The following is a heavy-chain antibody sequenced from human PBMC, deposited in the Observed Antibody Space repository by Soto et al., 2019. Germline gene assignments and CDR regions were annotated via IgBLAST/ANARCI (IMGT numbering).Heavy chain of an antibody. CDR3: ARSSTSGAYWALELFGDYYYYGMDV. D-gene: IGHD3-10*01. CDR2: ISSSGSTI. CDR1: GFTFSDYY. J-gene: IGHJ6*02. Sequence: LRLSCAASGFTFSDYYMSWIRQAPGKGLEWVSYISSSGSTIYYADSVKGRFTISRDNAKNSLYLQMNSLRAEDTAVYYCARSSTSGAYWALELFGDYYYYGMDVWGQGTTVTVSS. V-gene: IGHV3-11*01.